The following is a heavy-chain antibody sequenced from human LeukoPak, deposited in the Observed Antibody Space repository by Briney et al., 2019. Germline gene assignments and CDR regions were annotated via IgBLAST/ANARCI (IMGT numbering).Heavy chain of an antibody. CDR3: ARVKHCGGVCFFSSGADYFPH. J-gene: IGHJ1*01. CDR2: INPSGGNT. D-gene: IGHD2-21*01. CDR1: GYTFPSYY. V-gene: IGHV1-46*01. Sequence: ASVKVSCKASGYTFPSYYMHWVRQAPGQGLEWMGVINPSGGNTNSAQKFQGRVTMTRDTSTSTVYMELSSLRSEDTAVYYCARVKHCGGVCFFSSGADYFPHWGQGTLVTVSS.